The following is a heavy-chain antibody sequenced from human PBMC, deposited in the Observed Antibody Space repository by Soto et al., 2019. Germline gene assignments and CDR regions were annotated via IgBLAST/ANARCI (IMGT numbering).Heavy chain of an antibody. CDR1: GGSISSYY. CDR3: ARHNYGSGSTYFDY. Sequence: QVQLQESGPGLVKPSETLSLTCTVSGGSISSYYWSWIRQPPGKGLEWIGYIYYSGSTNYNPSLQSRVTISVDTSKNPFSLKLNSMTAADTAVYYCARHNYGSGSTYFDYWGQGTLVTVSS. V-gene: IGHV4-59*08. CDR2: IYYSGST. J-gene: IGHJ4*02. D-gene: IGHD3-10*01.